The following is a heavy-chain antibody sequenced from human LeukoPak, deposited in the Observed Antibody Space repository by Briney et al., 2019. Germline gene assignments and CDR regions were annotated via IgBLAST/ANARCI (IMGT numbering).Heavy chain of an antibody. CDR1: GFTFNDSG. CDR3: ARDPSRRYDSSGYYQYFDY. CDR2: INWNGGSI. D-gene: IGHD3-22*01. Sequence: GGSLRLSCAASGFTFNDSGMGWVRHAPGKRLEWVSGINWNGGSIGYADSVKGRFTISRDNAKNSLYLQMSSLRAEDTALYYCARDPSRRYDSSGYYQYFDYWGQGTLVTVSS. V-gene: IGHV3-20*04. J-gene: IGHJ4*02.